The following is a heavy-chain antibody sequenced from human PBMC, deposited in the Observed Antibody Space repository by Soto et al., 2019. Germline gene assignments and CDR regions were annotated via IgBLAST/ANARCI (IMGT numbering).Heavy chain of an antibody. CDR1: GGSISSGGYS. J-gene: IGHJ6*02. V-gene: IGHV4-30-2*01. D-gene: IGHD4-17*01. CDR2: IYHSGST. CDR3: ARAHYGDYGYGMDV. Sequence: XLQLQESGSXXXKPSQTLSLTCAVSGGSISSGGYSWSWIRQPPGKGLEWIGYIYHSGSTYYNPSLKSRVTISVDRSKNQFSLKLSSVTAADTAVYYCARAHYGDYGYGMDVWGQGTTVTVSS.